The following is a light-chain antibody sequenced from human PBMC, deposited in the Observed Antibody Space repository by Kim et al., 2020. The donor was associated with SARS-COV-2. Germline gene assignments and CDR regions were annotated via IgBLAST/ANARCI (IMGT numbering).Light chain of an antibody. CDR1: QGISTS. CDR3: QQANIFPLT. V-gene: IGKV1-12*01. Sequence: ASVGDRITITCRASQGISTSLGWYQQTAGRAPKLLIYGASTLQSGVPSRFSGGGSGRDFTLTISNLQPEDFATYYCQQANIFPLTFGGGTKVDIK. CDR2: GAS. J-gene: IGKJ4*01.